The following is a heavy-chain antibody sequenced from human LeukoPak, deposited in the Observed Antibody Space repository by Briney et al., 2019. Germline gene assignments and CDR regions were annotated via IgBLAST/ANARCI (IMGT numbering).Heavy chain of an antibody. Sequence: SETLSLTCTVSGGSISSYYWSWIRQPAGKGLEWIGRIYTSGSTDYNPSLKSRVTMSVDTSKNQFSLKLSSVTAADTAVYYCAREINYYGSGSYWASYYYYYMDVWGKGTTVTISS. CDR2: IYTSGST. CDR1: GGSISSYY. CDR3: AREINYYGSGSYWASYYYYYMDV. D-gene: IGHD3-10*01. J-gene: IGHJ6*03. V-gene: IGHV4-4*07.